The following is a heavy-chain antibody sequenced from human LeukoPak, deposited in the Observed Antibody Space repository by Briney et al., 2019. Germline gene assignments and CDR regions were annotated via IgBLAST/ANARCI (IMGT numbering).Heavy chain of an antibody. J-gene: IGHJ5*02. CDR2: IYYSGST. Sequence: SQTLSLTCTVSGGSISSGDYYWSWIRQPPGKFLEWIGYIYYSGSTYYNPSLKTLVTISVATSKNNFSLKLSSVTAADTAVYYCARKLSRLPNWFAPWGQGTLVTVSS. CDR3: ARKLSRLPNWFAP. CDR1: GGSISSGDYY. D-gene: IGHD3-16*01. V-gene: IGHV4-30-4*01.